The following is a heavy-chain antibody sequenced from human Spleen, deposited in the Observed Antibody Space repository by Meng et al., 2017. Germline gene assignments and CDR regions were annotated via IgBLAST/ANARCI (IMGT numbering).Heavy chain of an antibody. CDR1: GFTFTDYA. V-gene: IGHV3-9*01. Sequence: GGSLRLSCTASGFTFTDYAMSWVRQAPGKGLEWVSGISWNSGSIMYADSVEGRFTISRDNAKNSLFLQMNSLRPEDTALYYCAKVTDLTAGPFDYWGQGTLVTVSS. CDR2: ISWNSGSI. D-gene: IGHD6-13*01. CDR3: AKVTDLTAGPFDY. J-gene: IGHJ4*02.